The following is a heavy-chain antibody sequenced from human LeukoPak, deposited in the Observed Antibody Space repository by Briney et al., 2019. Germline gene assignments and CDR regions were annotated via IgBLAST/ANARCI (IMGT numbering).Heavy chain of an antibody. Sequence: GGSLRLSCAASGFTFDDYAMHWVRHAPGKGLEWVSGISWNSGSIGYADSVKGRFTISRDNAKNSLYLQMNSLRAEDTALYYCATAPGYSSGWYNYWGQGTLVTVSS. CDR2: ISWNSGSI. CDR3: ATAPGYSSGWYNY. V-gene: IGHV3-9*01. CDR1: GFTFDDYA. J-gene: IGHJ4*02. D-gene: IGHD6-19*01.